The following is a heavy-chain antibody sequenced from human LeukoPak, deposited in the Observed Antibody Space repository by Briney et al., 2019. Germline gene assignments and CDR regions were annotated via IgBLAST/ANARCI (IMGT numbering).Heavy chain of an antibody. CDR1: GFTFSDYW. CDR3: ARDGGAAAGSDY. Sequence: GGSLRLSCAVSGFTFSDYWMTWVRQAPGRGPEWVANIKEDGSDKQYVDSVQGRFTISRDNAGNSLHLQMNSLRAEDTAVYYCARDGGAAAGSDYWGQGTLVTVSS. V-gene: IGHV3-7*01. D-gene: IGHD6-13*01. J-gene: IGHJ4*02. CDR2: IKEDGSDK.